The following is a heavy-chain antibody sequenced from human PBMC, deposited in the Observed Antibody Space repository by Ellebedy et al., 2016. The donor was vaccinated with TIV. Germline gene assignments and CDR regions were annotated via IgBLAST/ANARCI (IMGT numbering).Heavy chain of an antibody. V-gene: IGHV3-74*01. CDR1: GFTVSSYW. Sequence: GESLKISCAASGFTVSSYWTHWVRQAPGKGLVWVSRISPDGSGTSYADSVRGRFSISRDNAKNTLYLQMNSLRAEDTAVYYCATGPFSYGWGYWGQGTLVTVSS. D-gene: IGHD5-18*01. J-gene: IGHJ4*02. CDR2: ISPDGSGT. CDR3: ATGPFSYGWGY.